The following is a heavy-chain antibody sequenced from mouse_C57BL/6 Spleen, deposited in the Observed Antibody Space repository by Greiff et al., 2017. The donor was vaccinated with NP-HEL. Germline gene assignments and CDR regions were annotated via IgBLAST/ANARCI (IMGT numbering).Heavy chain of an antibody. CDR2: INPYNGGT. CDR3: ARRYYYGSRYYFDY. J-gene: IGHJ2*01. V-gene: IGHV1-19*01. CDR1: GYTFTDYY. D-gene: IGHD1-1*01. Sequence: EVQLQQSGPVLVKPGASVKMSCKASGYTFTDYYMNWVKQSHGKSLEWIGVINPYNGGTSYNQKFKGKATLTVDKSSSTAYMELNSLTSEDSAVYYCARRYYYGSRYYFDYWGQGTTLTVSS.